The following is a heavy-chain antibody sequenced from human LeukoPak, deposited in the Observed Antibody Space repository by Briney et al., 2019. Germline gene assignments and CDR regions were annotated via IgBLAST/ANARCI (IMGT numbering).Heavy chain of an antibody. CDR2: IYYTGST. Sequence: SQTLSLTCTVSGGSISSGGYYWSWIRQHPGKGLEWIGYIYYTGSTKYIPSLNSRVTMSIDTSKNQFSLKLSSVTAADTAVYYCARFSWYIDYWGQGALVTVSS. J-gene: IGHJ4*02. CDR1: GGSISSGGYY. V-gene: IGHV4-31*03. CDR3: ARFSWYIDY.